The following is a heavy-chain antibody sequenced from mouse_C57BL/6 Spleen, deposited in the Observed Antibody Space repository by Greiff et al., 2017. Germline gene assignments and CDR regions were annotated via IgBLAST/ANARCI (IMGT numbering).Heavy chain of an antibody. J-gene: IGHJ3*01. D-gene: IGHD2-4*01. CDR1: GFTFSDAW. CDR2: IRNKANNPAT. Sequence: EVKLQESGGGLVQPGGSMKLSCAASGFTFSDAWMAWVRQSPEKGLEWVAEIRNKANNPATYYAESVKGRLTISREDSKSSVDLQKSSLRAEDTGVYYCSGYYDYGGVAYWGQGTLVTVSA. CDR3: SGYYDYGGVAY. V-gene: IGHV6-6*01.